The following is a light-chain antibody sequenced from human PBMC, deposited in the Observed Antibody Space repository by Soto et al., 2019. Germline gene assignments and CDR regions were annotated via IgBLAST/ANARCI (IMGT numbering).Light chain of an antibody. CDR2: AAS. CDR3: QQSHSAPLT. Sequence: QMTQSPSSLFASVGDRVTITCRASQSISSHLNWYQQKVGQTPRLLIYAASTLQSEVPPRFSSSGSGTELTLTISGLPREDFATYYGQQSHSAPLTFGGGTKIQI. J-gene: IGKJ4*02. CDR1: QSISSH. V-gene: IGKV1-39*01.